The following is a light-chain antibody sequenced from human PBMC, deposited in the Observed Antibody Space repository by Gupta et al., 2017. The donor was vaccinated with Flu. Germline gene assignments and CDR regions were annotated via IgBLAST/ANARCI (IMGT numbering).Light chain of an antibody. CDR2: GAS. J-gene: IGKJ1*01. Sequence: IVMTQSPVTLSVSPGERANISCRASQSISTMLAWYQQKPGQAPRFLIYGASTRATGVPARFSGSGSGTEFTLTISSLQSEDFAVYYCQQYNRGPPRTFGQGTKVEIK. V-gene: IGKV3-15*01. CDR3: QQYNRGPPRT. CDR1: QSISTM.